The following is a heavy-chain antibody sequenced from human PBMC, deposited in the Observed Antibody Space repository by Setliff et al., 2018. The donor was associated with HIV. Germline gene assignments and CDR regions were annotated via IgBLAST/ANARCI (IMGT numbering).Heavy chain of an antibody. J-gene: IGHJ4*02. CDR2: ITAGGGTI. D-gene: IGHD1-26*01. V-gene: IGHV3-11*01. CDR3: ARAKTSGTYYGWSY. CDR1: GFTFSDHS. Sequence: PGGSLRLSCTASGFTFSDHSMTWIRQAPEKGLEWVSYITAGGGTISYTDSVKGRFTISRDNAKNSLYLQMNSLRADDTAVYYCARAKTSGTYYGWSYWGQGTLVTVSS.